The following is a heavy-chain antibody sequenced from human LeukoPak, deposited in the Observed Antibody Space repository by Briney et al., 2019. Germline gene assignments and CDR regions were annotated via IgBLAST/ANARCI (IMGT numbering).Heavy chain of an antibody. V-gene: IGHV4-39*07. CDR2: INHSGST. CDR3: AKRMGYSLGWFDP. CDR1: GGSISSSSYY. J-gene: IGHJ5*02. Sequence: PSETLSLTCTVSGGSISSSSYYWGWIRLPPGKGLEWIGEINHSGSTNYNPSLKSRVTISVDTSKNQFSLKLSSVTAADTAVYYCAKRMGYSLGWFDPWGQGTLVTVSS. D-gene: IGHD5-18*01.